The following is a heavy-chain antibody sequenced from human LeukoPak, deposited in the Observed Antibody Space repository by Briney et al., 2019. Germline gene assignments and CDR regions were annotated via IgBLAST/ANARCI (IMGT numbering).Heavy chain of an antibody. CDR3: ARDPADIVVVPAAMGDY. D-gene: IGHD2-2*01. J-gene: IGHJ4*02. V-gene: IGHV4-34*01. Sequence: SETLSLTCAVYGGSFSGYYWSWIRQPPGKGLEWIGEINHSGSTNYNPSLKSRVTISVDTSKNQFSLKLSSVTAADTAVYYCARDPADIVVVPAAMGDYWGQGTLVTVSS. CDR1: GGSFSGYY. CDR2: INHSGST.